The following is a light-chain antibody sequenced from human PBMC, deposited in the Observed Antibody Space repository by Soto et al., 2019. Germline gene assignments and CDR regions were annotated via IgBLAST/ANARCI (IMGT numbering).Light chain of an antibody. Sequence: DIVMTQSPLLLSVTPGEPASISCRSSQSLLHDNGCNFLNWYLQKPGQSPQLLISLGSSRASGVPDRFSGSASGRDFTLLISRVEAEDVGVFYCMQALETPLTFGGGTKLEIK. V-gene: IGKV2-28*01. J-gene: IGKJ4*01. CDR3: MQALETPLT. CDR1: QSLLHDNGCNF. CDR2: LGS.